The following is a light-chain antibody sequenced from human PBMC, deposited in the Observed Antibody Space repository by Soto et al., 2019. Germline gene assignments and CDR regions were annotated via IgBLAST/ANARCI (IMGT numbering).Light chain of an antibody. V-gene: IGLV2-8*01. Sequence: QSALTQPPSASGSPGQSVIISCTGTSSDVGGYNYVSWYQQHPGKAPKLMIYEVSKRPSGVPDRFSGSKSGNTASLTVSGLQAEVEADYYCSSYAGSNNPVVFGGGTKLTVL. CDR2: EVS. J-gene: IGLJ2*01. CDR3: SSYAGSNNPVV. CDR1: SSDVGGYNY.